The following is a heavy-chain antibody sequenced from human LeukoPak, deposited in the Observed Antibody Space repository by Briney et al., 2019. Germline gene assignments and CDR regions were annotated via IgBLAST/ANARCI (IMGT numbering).Heavy chain of an antibody. D-gene: IGHD3-10*01. CDR1: GFNFETYN. V-gene: IGHV3-21*01. J-gene: IGHJ5*02. Sequence: KSGGSLRLSCRASGFNFETYNMHWIRQAPGKGLEWVSSIRDGGGNIYYADAVQGRFTISRDNAKDSLFLQMNSLRVEDTAMYFCARETYYSGSGSWGWLDPWGLGSLDPVSS. CDR2: IRDGGGNI. CDR3: ARETYYSGSGSWGWLDP.